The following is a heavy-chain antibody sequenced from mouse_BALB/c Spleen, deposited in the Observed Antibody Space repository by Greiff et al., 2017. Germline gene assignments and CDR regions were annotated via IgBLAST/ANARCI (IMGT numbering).Heavy chain of an antibody. Sequence: EVKVVESGGGLVKPGGSLKLSCAASGFTFSSYTMSWVRQTPEKRLEWVATISSGGSYTYYPDSVKGRFTISRDNAKNTLYLQMSSLKSEDTAMYYCTRDDYDDDYAMDYWGQGTSVTVSS. D-gene: IGHD2-4*01. V-gene: IGHV5-6-4*01. J-gene: IGHJ4*01. CDR1: GFTFSSYT. CDR2: ISSGGSYT. CDR3: TRDDYDDDYAMDY.